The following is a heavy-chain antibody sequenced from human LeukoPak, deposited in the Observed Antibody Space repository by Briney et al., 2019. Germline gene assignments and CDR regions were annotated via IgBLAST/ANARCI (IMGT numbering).Heavy chain of an antibody. J-gene: IGHJ4*02. V-gene: IGHV3-43D*03. D-gene: IGHD2-2*01. Sequence: GGSLRLSCAASGFTFSNFAMSWVRQAPGKGLEWVSLISWDGGSTYYADSVKGRFTISRDNSKNSLYLQMNSLRPEDTALYYCAKSPYRYQLQSRPDSWGQGTLVTVSS. CDR3: AKSPYRYQLQSRPDS. CDR2: ISWDGGST. CDR1: GFTFSNFA.